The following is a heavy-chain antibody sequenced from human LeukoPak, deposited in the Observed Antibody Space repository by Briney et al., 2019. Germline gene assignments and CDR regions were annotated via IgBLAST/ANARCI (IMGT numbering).Heavy chain of an antibody. CDR3: ARTNDFWSGYYQYYFDY. CDR1: GSTFSSYW. Sequence: PGGSLRLSCAASGSTFSSYWMSWVRHAPGKGLEWVANMKQDGSEKYYVDSVKGRFTISRDNAKNSLYLQMNSLRAEDTAVYYCARTNDFWSGYYQYYFDYWGQGTLVTVSS. CDR2: MKQDGSEK. V-gene: IGHV3-7*01. D-gene: IGHD3-3*01. J-gene: IGHJ4*02.